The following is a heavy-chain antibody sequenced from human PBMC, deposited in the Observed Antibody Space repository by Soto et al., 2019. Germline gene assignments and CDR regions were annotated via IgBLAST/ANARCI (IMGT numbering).Heavy chain of an antibody. J-gene: IGHJ6*04. CDR3: ASDSGTAVAGRLYYYVMDV. CDR2: FDTEDGET. CDR1: GYTLTELS. V-gene: IGHV1-24*01. D-gene: IGHD6-19*01. Sequence: GASVKVTCEVSGYTLTELSMHWVRQAPGKGLEWMGGFDTEDGETIYAQKFQGRVTMTEDTSTDTAYMELSSLRSEDTAVYYCASDSGTAVAGRLYYYVMDVWRKGTTDTVSS.